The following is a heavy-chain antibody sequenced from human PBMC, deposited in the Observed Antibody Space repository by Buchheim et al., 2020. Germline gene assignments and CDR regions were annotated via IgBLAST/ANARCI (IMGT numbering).Heavy chain of an antibody. J-gene: IGHJ6*02. Sequence: EVQLVESGGGLVQPGGSLRLSCAASGFTFSSYWMHWVRQAPGKGLVWVSRINSDGSSTSYADSVKGRFTISRDNAKNTLYLQMNSLRAEDTAVYYCATLSTMVRGVIIVGNYGMDVWGQGTT. CDR2: INSDGSST. D-gene: IGHD3-10*01. V-gene: IGHV3-74*01. CDR3: ATLSTMVRGVIIVGNYGMDV. CDR1: GFTFSSYW.